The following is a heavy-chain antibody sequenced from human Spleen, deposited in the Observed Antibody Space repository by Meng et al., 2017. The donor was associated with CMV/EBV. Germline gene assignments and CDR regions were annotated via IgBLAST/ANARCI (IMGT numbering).Heavy chain of an antibody. D-gene: IGHD2-15*01. CDR3: ARFARSYCSGGSCYSGGDWFDP. V-gene: IGHV4-61*01. Sequence: SETLSLTCTVSGGSVSSGSYYWSWIRQPPGKGLEWIGYIYYSGSTNYNPSLKSRVTISVDTSKNQFSLKLSSVTAADTAVYYCARFARSYCSGGSCYSGGDWFDPWGQGTLVTVSS. CDR2: IYYSGST. CDR1: GGSVSSGSYY. J-gene: IGHJ5*02.